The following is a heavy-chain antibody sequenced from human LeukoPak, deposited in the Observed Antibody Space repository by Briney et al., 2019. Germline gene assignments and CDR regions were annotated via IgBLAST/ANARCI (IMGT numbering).Heavy chain of an antibody. Sequence: GESLRLSCAASGFTFSGSGMHWVRQAPGKGLEWVAFIRYHGSDKFYADSVKGRFTISRDNSKNTLYLQMNSLRPEETSVYYCARSPTSWYFDYWGQGTLVTVSS. D-gene: IGHD2-2*01. J-gene: IGHJ4*02. CDR2: IRYHGSDK. V-gene: IGHV3-30*02. CDR1: GFTFSGSG. CDR3: ARSPTSWYFDY.